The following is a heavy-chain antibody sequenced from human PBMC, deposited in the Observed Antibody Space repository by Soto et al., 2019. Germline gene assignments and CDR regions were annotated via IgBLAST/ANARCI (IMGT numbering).Heavy chain of an antibody. CDR2: IYWDDDK. D-gene: IGHD3-16*02. CDR1: GFSLSTSGVG. Sequence: QITLKESGPPLVKPTQTLTLTCTFSGFSLSTSGVGVGWIRQPPGKALEWLALIYWDDDKRYSPSLKSRLSITKDTSKNQVVLTMTYMDPVDTATYDGAPSNSSPRVIADNWFDPWGQGTLVTVSS. CDR3: APSNSSPRVIADNWFDP. V-gene: IGHV2-5*02. J-gene: IGHJ5*02.